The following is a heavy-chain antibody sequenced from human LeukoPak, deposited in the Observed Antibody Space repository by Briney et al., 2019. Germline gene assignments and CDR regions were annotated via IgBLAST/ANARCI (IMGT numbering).Heavy chain of an antibody. V-gene: IGHV3-23*01. Sequence: GGSLRLSCAASGFTFSSYSMNWVRQAPGKGLEWVSGISDSGVGTKHADSVKGRFTISRDNSKNTLYLQMNSLRAEDTAVYYCAKIGRSYDFWTGYYEEEVDYMDVWGKGTTVTVSS. J-gene: IGHJ6*03. D-gene: IGHD3-3*01. CDR1: GFTFSSYS. CDR3: AKIGRSYDFWTGYYEEEVDYMDV. CDR2: ISDSGVGT.